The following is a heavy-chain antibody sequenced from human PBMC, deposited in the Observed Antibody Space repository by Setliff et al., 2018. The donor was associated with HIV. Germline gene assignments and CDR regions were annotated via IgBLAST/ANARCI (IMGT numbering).Heavy chain of an antibody. J-gene: IGHJ6*03. CDR1: AFTYSDYY. Sequence: ASVKVSCKASAFTYSDYYIHWVRQAPGQGLECMGWINPNTGGTVYAQKFQGRVIMTRDTSARTAHMELASLTSDDTGVYYCVRDRSDWLRGDFYMDVWGNGTTVTVS. D-gene: IGHD6-19*01. V-gene: IGHV1-2*02. CDR2: INPNTGGT. CDR3: VRDRSDWLRGDFYMDV.